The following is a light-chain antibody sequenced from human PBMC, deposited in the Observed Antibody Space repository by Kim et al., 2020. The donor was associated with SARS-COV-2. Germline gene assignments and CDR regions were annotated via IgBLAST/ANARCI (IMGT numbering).Light chain of an antibody. V-gene: IGKV1-39*01. CDR1: HSITNY. J-gene: IGKJ3*01. Sequence: ASVGDRVTITCPARHSITNYVNWYKQKPGKAPKRLSYAACTLQSGVSSRFSGSGSGTDFTLSIGSLQPEDFATYYCQQSYNLPPTFGRGTKMYI. CDR3: QQSYNLPPT. CDR2: AAC.